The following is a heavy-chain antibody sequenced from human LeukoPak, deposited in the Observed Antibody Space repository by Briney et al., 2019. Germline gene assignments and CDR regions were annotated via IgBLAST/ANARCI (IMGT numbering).Heavy chain of an antibody. V-gene: IGHV4-59*01. Sequence: PSETLSLTCTVSGGSISSYYWSWIRQPPGKGLEWIGYIYYSGSTNYNPSLKSRVTISVDTSKNQFSLKLSSVTAADTAVYYCARSAAPYYGSGFEGYWGQGTLVTVSS. D-gene: IGHD3-10*01. CDR1: GGSISSYY. CDR2: IYYSGST. J-gene: IGHJ4*02. CDR3: ARSAAPYYGSGFEGY.